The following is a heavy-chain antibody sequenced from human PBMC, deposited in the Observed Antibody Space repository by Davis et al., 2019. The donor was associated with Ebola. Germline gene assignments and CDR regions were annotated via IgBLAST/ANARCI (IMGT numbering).Heavy chain of an antibody. CDR1: GFTFSSYW. D-gene: IGHD3-3*01. Sequence: HTGGSLRLSCAASGFTFSSYWMHWVRQAPGKGLVWVSRIHSDGSSTNYADSVKGRFTISRDNAKNTLYLQMNSLGAEDTAVYYCARDKGTIFGVVTTSFGMDVWGQGTTVTVSS. J-gene: IGHJ6*02. V-gene: IGHV3-74*01. CDR3: ARDKGTIFGVVTTSFGMDV. CDR2: IHSDGSST.